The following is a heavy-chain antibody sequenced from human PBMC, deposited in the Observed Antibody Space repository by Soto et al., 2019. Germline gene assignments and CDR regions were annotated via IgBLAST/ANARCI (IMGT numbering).Heavy chain of an antibody. CDR3: AMAYYDFWSGYYTAPDAFDI. V-gene: IGHV5-10-1*01. D-gene: IGHD3-3*01. CDR1: GYSFTSYW. Sequence: PGESLKISCKGSGYSFTSYWISGVRQMPGKGLEWMGRIDPSDSYTNYSPSFQGHVTISADKSISTAYLQWSSLKASDTAMYYCAMAYYDFWSGYYTAPDAFDIWGQGTMVTVSS. J-gene: IGHJ3*02. CDR2: IDPSDSYT.